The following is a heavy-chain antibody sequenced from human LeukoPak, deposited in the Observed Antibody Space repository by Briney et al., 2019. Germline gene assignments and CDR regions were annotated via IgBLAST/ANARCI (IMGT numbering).Heavy chain of an antibody. D-gene: IGHD3-3*01. V-gene: IGHV3-23*01. CDR3: AKAYDFGSGPTYYFDY. CDR2: ISGSGGST. Sequence: GGSLRLSCAASGFTFSSYAMSWVRQAPGKGLEWVSAISGSGGSTYYADSVKGRFTISRDNSKNTLYLQMNSLRAEDTAVYYCAKAYDFGSGPTYYFDYWGQGTLVTVSS. J-gene: IGHJ4*02. CDR1: GFTFSSYA.